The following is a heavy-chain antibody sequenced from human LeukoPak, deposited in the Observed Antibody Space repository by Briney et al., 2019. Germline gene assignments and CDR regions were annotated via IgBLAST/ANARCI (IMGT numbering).Heavy chain of an antibody. CDR3: TTEWELLLRAPLDY. J-gene: IGHJ4*02. Sequence: PSETLSLTCTVSGGSISGYYWSWVRQAPGKGLEWVGRIKSKTDGGTTDYAAPVKGRFTISRDDSKNTLYLQMNSLKTEDTAVYYCTTEWELLLRAPLDYWGQGTLVTVSS. CDR1: GGSISGYY. V-gene: IGHV3-15*01. D-gene: IGHD1-26*01. CDR2: IKSKTDGGTT.